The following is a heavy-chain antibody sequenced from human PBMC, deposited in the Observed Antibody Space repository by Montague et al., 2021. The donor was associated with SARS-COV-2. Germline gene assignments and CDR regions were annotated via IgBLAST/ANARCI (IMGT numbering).Heavy chain of an antibody. Sequence: SLRLSCAASGFSFNSFGIRWVRQAPDKGLEWVAVISYEGSKKNFADSAEGRFVISRDSSQNTVYLQMNSLRVEDTAVYYCVKASQFLWLGQFARDAFDLWGQGTLVSVSS. CDR2: ISYEGSKK. CDR1: GFSFNSFG. J-gene: IGHJ3*01. V-gene: IGHV3-30*18. CDR3: VKASQFLWLGQFARDAFDL. D-gene: IGHD5-12*01.